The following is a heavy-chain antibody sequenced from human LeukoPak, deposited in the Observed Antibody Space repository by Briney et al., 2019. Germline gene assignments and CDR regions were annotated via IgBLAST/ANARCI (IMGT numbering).Heavy chain of an antibody. CDR1: GGSFRGYY. D-gene: IGHD3-10*01. CDR2: INHSGST. CDR3: ARDFYGSAPDY. Sequence: SETLSLTCAVYGGSFRGYYWSWICQPPGKGLEWIGEINHSGSTIYNPSLQSRVTISVDTSKNHFSLKLNSVTAADTAVYYCARDFYGSAPDYWGQGTLVTVSS. V-gene: IGHV4-34*01. J-gene: IGHJ4*02.